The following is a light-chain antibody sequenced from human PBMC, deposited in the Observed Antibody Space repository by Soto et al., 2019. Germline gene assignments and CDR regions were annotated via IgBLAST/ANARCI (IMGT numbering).Light chain of an antibody. CDR3: QQYKTFST. J-gene: IGKJ1*01. CDR1: QTISSW. Sequence: DIQMTQSPSTLSASVGDRVTITCRASQTISSWLAWYQQKPGKAPKLLIYDVSSLESGVSSRFSGSGSGTEFTLTISSLQPDDFATYYCQQYKTFSTFGQGTKV. V-gene: IGKV1-5*01. CDR2: DVS.